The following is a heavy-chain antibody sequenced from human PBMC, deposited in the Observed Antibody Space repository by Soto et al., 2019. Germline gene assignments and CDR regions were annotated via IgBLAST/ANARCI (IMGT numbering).Heavy chain of an antibody. J-gene: IGHJ4*02. Sequence: GTSVKVSCKASGFSYSTSTIQWVRQTRGHRLEWIGWIVVGNGNTNFAQNLRQRVTFSRDMSTSTAYMELSSLRSDDTAVYYCATASAGYTFGFDLWGQGSLVTVSS. V-gene: IGHV1-58*02. CDR2: IVVGNGNT. CDR1: GFSYSTST. D-gene: IGHD3-16*01. CDR3: ATASAGYTFGFDL.